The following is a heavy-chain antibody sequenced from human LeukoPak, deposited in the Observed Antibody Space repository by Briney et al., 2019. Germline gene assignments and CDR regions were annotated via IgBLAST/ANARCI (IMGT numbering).Heavy chain of an antibody. CDR2: INGDGSIT. J-gene: IGHJ4*02. CDR1: GFTFSTYW. V-gene: IGHV3-74*01. D-gene: IGHD6-19*01. Sequence: GGSLRLSCAASGFTFSTYWMHWVRQAPGKGLVWVSRINGDGSITSYADSVKGRFTISRDNAKNTLYLQMNSLRAEDTAVYYCAKDLGRSSGWSTGLDYWGQGTLVTVSS. CDR3: AKDLGRSSGWSTGLDY.